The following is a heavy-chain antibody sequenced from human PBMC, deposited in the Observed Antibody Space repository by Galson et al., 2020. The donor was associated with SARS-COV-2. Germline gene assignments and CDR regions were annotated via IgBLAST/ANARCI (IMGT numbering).Heavy chain of an antibody. CDR1: GGSISPYY. CDR2: IDYSGTGST. CDR3: VRHVSEYGGNSAIDN. D-gene: IGHD2-2*01. J-gene: IGHJ4*02. V-gene: IGHV4-59*08. Sequence: SETLSLTCTVSGGSISPYYWSWIRQSPGKGLEWIGYIDYSGTGSTNDNPSLKSRVTISVDTSKNQFSLKLTSVTAADTALYYCVRHVSEYGGNSAIDNWGQGTLVTVSS.